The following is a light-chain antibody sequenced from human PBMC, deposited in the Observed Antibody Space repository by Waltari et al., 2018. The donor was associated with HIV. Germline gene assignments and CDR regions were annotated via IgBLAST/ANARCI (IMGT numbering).Light chain of an antibody. J-gene: IGKJ1*01. Sequence: DIVMTQSPDSLAVSLGETATINCKSSQSVLYSSDNKNYLAWSQQKPGQPPKLLIYWASTRESGVPDRFSSSGSGTDFTLTISSLQAEDVAVYYCHQYYSAPWTFDQGTKVEI. V-gene: IGKV4-1*01. CDR1: QSVLYSSDNKNY. CDR3: HQYYSAPWT. CDR2: WAS.